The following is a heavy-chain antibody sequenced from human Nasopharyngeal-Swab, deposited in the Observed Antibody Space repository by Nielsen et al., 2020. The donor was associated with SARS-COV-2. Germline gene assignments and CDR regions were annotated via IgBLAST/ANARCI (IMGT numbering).Heavy chain of an antibody. V-gene: IGHV3-23*01. CDR2: ISGSGGGT. CDR3: AKDRGDYDYIWGSYRGGFDY. D-gene: IGHD3-16*02. J-gene: IGHJ4*02. Sequence: VRQAPGKGPEWVSTISGSGGGTYYADSVNGRFTISRDNSKNTLYLQMNSLRAEDTVVYYCAKDRGDYDYIWGSYRGGFDYWGQGTLVTVSS.